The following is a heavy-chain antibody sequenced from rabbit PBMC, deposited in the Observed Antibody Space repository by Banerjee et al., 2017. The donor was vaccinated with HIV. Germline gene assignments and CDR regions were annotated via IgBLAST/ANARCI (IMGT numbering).Heavy chain of an antibody. D-gene: IGHD7-1*01. Sequence: QSLEESGGDLVQPEGSLTLTCTASGIDFSGYHYMCWVRQAPGKGLEWIACIYVGSSGGTYYASRAKGRFTISKTSSTTVTLQMTSLTAADTATYFCVRETETYSGYTGYGYYFDLWGPGTLVTVS. CDR2: IYVGSSGGT. J-gene: IGHJ4*01. CDR3: VRETETYSGYTGYGYYFDL. CDR1: GIDFSGYHY. V-gene: IGHV1S40*01.